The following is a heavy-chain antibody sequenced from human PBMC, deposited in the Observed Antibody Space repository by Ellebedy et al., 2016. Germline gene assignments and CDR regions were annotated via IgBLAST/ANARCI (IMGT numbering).Heavy chain of an antibody. CDR3: AREGGGSDSSGWYNRFFDY. D-gene: IGHD6-19*01. V-gene: IGHV3-30*04. CDR2: ISFDGSTQ. J-gene: IGHJ4*02. Sequence: GESLKISCAASGFTFSTYAMHWVRQAPGKGLEWVALISFDGSTQYYADSVKGRFLISRDNSKDTLYLQMNSLRAEDTAVYYCAREGGGSDSSGWYNRFFDYWGQGTLVTVSS. CDR1: GFTFSTYA.